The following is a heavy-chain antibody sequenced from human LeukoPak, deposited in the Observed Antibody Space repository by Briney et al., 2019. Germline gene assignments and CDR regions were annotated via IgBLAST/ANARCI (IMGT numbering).Heavy chain of an antibody. V-gene: IGHV4-34*01. Sequence: PSETLSLTCAVYGGSFSGYYWSWIRQPPGKGLEWIGEINHSGSTNYNPSLKSRVTISVHTSKNQFSLKLSSVTAADTAVYYCARRPGSYRSYYYYMDVWGKGTTVTISS. D-gene: IGHD3-16*02. CDR1: GGSFSGYY. CDR3: ARRPGSYRSYYYYMDV. CDR2: INHSGST. J-gene: IGHJ6*03.